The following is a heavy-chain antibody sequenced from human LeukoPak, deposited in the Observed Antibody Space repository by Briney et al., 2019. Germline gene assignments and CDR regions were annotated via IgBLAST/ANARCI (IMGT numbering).Heavy chain of an antibody. D-gene: IGHD3-22*01. J-gene: IGHJ4*02. CDR2: IYSGGST. V-gene: IGHV3-53*01. CDR3: ARRAGDYSHPYDY. Sequence: GGSLRLSCAASGLTVSSNCMSWVRQAPGNGLEWVSFIYSGGSTYYTDSVKGRLTISRDNSKNTLYLQMNSLRAEDTAVYYCARRAGDYSHPYDYWGQGILVTVSS. CDR1: GLTVSSNC.